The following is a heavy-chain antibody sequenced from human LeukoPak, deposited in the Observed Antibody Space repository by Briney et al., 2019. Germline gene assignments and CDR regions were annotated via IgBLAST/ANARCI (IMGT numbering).Heavy chain of an antibody. CDR2: INHSGST. D-gene: IGHD1-26*01. CDR3: ARQWELHYGMDV. Sequence: SETLSLTCAVYGGSFSGYYWSWIRQPPGKGLEWIGEINHSGSTNYNPSLKSRVTISVDTSKNQFSLKLSSVTAADTAVYYCARQWELHYGMDVWGRGTTVTVSS. CDR1: GGSFSGYY. J-gene: IGHJ6*02. V-gene: IGHV4-34*01.